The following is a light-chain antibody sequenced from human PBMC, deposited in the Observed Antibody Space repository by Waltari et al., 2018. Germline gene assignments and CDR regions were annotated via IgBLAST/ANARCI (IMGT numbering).Light chain of an antibody. J-gene: IGKJ1*01. V-gene: IGKV1-39*01. CDR3: QQSYDTPRT. Sequence: DFQMTQSPSSLSASVGDRVTITCRASQYISTYLNWYQQKPGKGPKLLRYAASTLQSGVPSRFSGSGSGTDLTFTISSLQLEEFATYYCQQSYDTPRTFGQGTKVEVK. CDR2: AAS. CDR1: QYISTY.